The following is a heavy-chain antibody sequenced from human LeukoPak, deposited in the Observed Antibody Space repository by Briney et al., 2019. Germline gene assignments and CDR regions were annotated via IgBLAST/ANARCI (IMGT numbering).Heavy chain of an antibody. D-gene: IGHD5-18*01. J-gene: IGHJ6*04. CDR3: ATRTKQLWLAGPPVDV. CDR1: GGTFSSYA. V-gene: IGHV1-69*05. Sequence: SVKVSCKASGGTFSSYAISLVRQAPGQGLEWMGGIIPIFGTANYAQKFQGRVTITTDESTSTAYMELSSLRSEDTAVYYCATRTKQLWLAGPPVDVWGKGTTVSVSS. CDR2: IIPIFGTA.